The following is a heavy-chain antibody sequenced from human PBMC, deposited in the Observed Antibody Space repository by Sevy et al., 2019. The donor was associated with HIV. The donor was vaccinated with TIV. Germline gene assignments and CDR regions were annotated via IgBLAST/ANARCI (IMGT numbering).Heavy chain of an antibody. J-gene: IGHJ3*01. V-gene: IGHV3-30*02. CDR3: AKGLGMVQGALLSEDL. Sequence: GGSLRLCCAASGFTFRSYGMHWVRQAPGKGLEWVAFIRYDGTTKYYADSVKGRFTISRDNSKNTLFLQMNSLKPEDTSVYYCAKGLGMVQGALLSEDLWGQGTMVTVSS. CDR1: GFTFRSYG. D-gene: IGHD3-10*01. CDR2: IRYDGTTK.